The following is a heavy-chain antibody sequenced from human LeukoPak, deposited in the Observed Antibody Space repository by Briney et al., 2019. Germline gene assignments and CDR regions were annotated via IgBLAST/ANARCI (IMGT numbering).Heavy chain of an antibody. CDR1: GASICTYY. D-gene: IGHD5/OR15-5a*01. CDR2: IFASGST. CDR3: VQDGPLRSDY. V-gene: IGHV4-4*07. J-gene: IGHJ4*02. Sequence: PSETLSLTCTVSGASICTYYWSWIRQPAGKGLEWIGRIFASGSTNYNPSLKSRIAMSVDTSKNQFSLNLTSVTAADTAMYYCVQDGPLRSDYWGQGTLVTVSS.